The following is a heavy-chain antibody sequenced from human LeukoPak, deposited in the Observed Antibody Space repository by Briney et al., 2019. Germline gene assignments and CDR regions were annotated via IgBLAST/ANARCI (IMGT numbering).Heavy chain of an antibody. J-gene: IGHJ4*02. CDR2: IYYSGST. D-gene: IGHD2-2*01. CDR3: ARDREDCSSTSCLPRFDY. CDR1: GGSISSGDYY. V-gene: IGHV4-30-4*08. Sequence: SQTLSLTCTVSGGSISSGDYYWSWIRQPPGKGLEWIGYIYYSGSTYYNPSLKSRVTISVDTSKNQFSLKLSSVTAADTAVYYCARDREDCSSTSCLPRFDYWGQGTLATVSS.